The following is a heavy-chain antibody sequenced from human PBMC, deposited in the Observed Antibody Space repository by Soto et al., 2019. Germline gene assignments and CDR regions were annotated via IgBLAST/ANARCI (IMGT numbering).Heavy chain of an antibody. CDR2: IYYSGST. V-gene: IGHV4-61*01. Sequence: SETLSLTCTVSGGSVSSGSYYWSWIRQPPGKGLEWIGYIYYSGSTNYNPSLKSRVTISVDTSKNQFSLKLSSVTAADTAVYYCAREVVVTAIDYWGPGTLVTVSS. CDR3: AREVVVTAIDY. J-gene: IGHJ4*02. CDR1: GGSVSSGSYY. D-gene: IGHD2-21*02.